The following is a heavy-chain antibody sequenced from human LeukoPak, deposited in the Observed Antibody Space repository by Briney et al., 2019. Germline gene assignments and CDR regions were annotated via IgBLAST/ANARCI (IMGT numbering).Heavy chain of an antibody. CDR3: TRDVPRSAGYPDN. CDR2: VNHSGST. CDR1: GGSFSDYY. Sequence: SETLSLTCAVYGGSFSDYYWSWIRQSPGKGLEWIGEVNHSGSTNYNPSLKSRVTISVDTSKNQFSLKLTSVTAADTAVYYCTRDVPRSAGYPDNWGQGTLVTVSS. D-gene: IGHD2-15*01. V-gene: IGHV4-34*09. J-gene: IGHJ4*02.